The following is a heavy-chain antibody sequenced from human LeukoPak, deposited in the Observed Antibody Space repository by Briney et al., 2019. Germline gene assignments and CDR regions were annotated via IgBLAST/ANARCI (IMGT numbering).Heavy chain of an antibody. Sequence: GASVKVSCKASGGTFSSYAISWVRQAPGQGLEWMGGIIPIFGTANYAQKFQGRVTITADESTSTAYMELSSLRSEDTAVYYRARGPGPADDGGGYCFDYWGQGTLVTVSS. V-gene: IGHV1-69*01. CDR3: ARGPGPADDGGGYCFDY. D-gene: IGHD3-22*01. J-gene: IGHJ4*02. CDR2: IIPIFGTA. CDR1: GGTFSSYA.